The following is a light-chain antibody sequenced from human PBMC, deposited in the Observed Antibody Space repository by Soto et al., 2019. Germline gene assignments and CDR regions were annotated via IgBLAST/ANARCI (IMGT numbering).Light chain of an antibody. J-gene: IGLJ2*01. CDR3: SYFTSSSTRV. CDR2: EVS. V-gene: IGLV2-14*01. Sequence: QSALTQPASVSGSPGQSITISCTGTSSDVGGYNYVSWYQQHPGKAPKLMIYEVSNRHAGISNRFSGSKSGNTASLTISGLQAEDEADYYCSYFTSSSTRVFGGGTKLTVL. CDR1: SSDVGGYNY.